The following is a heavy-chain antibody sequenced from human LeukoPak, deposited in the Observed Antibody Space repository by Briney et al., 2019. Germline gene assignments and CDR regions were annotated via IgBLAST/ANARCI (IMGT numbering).Heavy chain of an antibody. J-gene: IGHJ2*01. D-gene: IGHD1-26*01. Sequence: PGGSLRLSCAASGFTFSSYWMSWVRQAPGKGLEWVANINQDGSGKYYVDSVKGRFTISRDNAKNSLYLQMNSLRAEDTAVYYCARVVGAGYSDLWGRGTLVTVSS. V-gene: IGHV3-7*01. CDR1: GFTFSSYW. CDR2: INQDGSGK. CDR3: ARVVGAGYSDL.